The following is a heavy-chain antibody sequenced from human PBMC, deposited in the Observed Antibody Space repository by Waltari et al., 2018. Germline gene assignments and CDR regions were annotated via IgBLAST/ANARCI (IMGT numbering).Heavy chain of an antibody. CDR1: GFTFDDYA. CDR2: ISWNSGSI. J-gene: IGHJ4*02. Sequence: EVQLVESGGGLVQPGRSLRLSCAASGFTFDDYAMHWVRQAPGKGLEWVSGISWNSGSIGYADSVKGRFTISRDNAKNSLYLQMNSLRAEDTALYYCAKGGAVPAEFDYWGQGTLVTVSS. V-gene: IGHV3-9*01. D-gene: IGHD2-2*01. CDR3: AKGGAVPAEFDY.